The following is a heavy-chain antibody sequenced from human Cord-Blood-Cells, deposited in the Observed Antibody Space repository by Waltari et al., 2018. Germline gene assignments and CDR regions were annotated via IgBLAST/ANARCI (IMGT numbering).Heavy chain of an antibody. J-gene: IGHJ5*02. D-gene: IGHD2-8*01. Sequence: QVQLQQWGAGLLKPSETLSLTCAVYGGSFSGYYWSWIRQPPGKGLEWIGEIKQSGSTNYNPSLKSRVTISVDTSKNQFSLKLSSVTAADTAVYYCARGPIMVYANWFDPWGQGTLVTVSS. V-gene: IGHV4-34*01. CDR3: ARGPIMVYANWFDP. CDR2: IKQSGST. CDR1: GGSFSGYY.